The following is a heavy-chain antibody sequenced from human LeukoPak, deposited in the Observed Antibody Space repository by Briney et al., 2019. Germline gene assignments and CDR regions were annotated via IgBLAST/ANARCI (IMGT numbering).Heavy chain of an antibody. V-gene: IGHV4-61*01. Sequence: PSETLSLTCTVSGYSISSGYYWGWIRQPPGKGLEWIGYIFFSGTTNYNPSLKSRVTISVDTSKNQFSLKMTSVTAADTAVYLCARVGSGGAWFDFWGQGTLVTVSS. CDR3: ARVGSGGAWFDF. CDR2: IFFSGTT. D-gene: IGHD6-19*01. CDR1: GYSISSGYY. J-gene: IGHJ4*02.